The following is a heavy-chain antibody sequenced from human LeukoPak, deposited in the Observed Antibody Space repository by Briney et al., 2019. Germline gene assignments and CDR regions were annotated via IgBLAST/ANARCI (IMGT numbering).Heavy chain of an antibody. D-gene: IGHD2-2*02. V-gene: IGHV3-21*01. CDR2: ISSSSSYI. CDR3: ARDAHYCSSTSCYTIPMDV. CDR1: GFTFSSYS. J-gene: IGHJ6*03. Sequence: GGSLRLSCAASGFTFSSYSMNWVRQAPGKGLEWVSSISSSSSYIYYADSVKGRFTISRDNAKNSLYLQMSSLRAEDTAVYYCARDAHYCSSTSCYTIPMDVWGKGTTVTISS.